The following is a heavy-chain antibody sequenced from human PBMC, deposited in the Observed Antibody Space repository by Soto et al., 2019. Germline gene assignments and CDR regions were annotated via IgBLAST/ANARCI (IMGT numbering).Heavy chain of an antibody. CDR3: AKDPGVLSYDFWSGYSGFDY. V-gene: IGHV3-23*01. D-gene: IGHD3-3*01. J-gene: IGHJ4*02. CDR1: GFTFSSYA. CDR2: ISGSGGST. Sequence: GGSLRLSCAASGFTFSSYAMSWVRQAPGKGLEWVSAISGSGGSTYYADSVKGRFTISGDNSKNTLYLQMNSLRAEDTAVYYCAKDPGVLSYDFWSGYSGFDYWGQGTLVTVSS.